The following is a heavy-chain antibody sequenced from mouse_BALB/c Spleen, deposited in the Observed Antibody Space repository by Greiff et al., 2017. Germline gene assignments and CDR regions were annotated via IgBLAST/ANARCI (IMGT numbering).Heavy chain of an antibody. D-gene: IGHD1-1*01. CDR2: ISSGGSYT. V-gene: IGHV5-6*01. J-gene: IGHJ2*01. Sequence: EVQVVESGGGLVKPGGSLKLSCAASGFTFSSYGMSWVRQTPDKRLEWVATISSGGSYTYYPDSVKGRFTISRDNAKNTLYLQMSSLKSEDTAMYYCARADGSSFFFDYWGQGTTLTVSS. CDR1: GFTFSSYG. CDR3: ARADGSSFFFDY.